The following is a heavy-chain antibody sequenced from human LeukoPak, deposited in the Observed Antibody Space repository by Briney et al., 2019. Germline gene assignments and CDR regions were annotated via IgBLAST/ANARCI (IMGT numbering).Heavy chain of an antibody. CDR3: ASGYSSGWTGFDY. CDR1: GYTFTCYY. V-gene: IGHV1-2*02. J-gene: IGHJ4*02. Sequence: ASVKVSCKASGYTFTCYYMHWVRQAPGQGLEWMGWINPNSGGTNYAQKFQGRVTMTRDTSISTAYMELSRLRSDDTAVYYCASGYSSGWTGFDYWGQGTLVTVSS. CDR2: INPNSGGT. D-gene: IGHD6-19*01.